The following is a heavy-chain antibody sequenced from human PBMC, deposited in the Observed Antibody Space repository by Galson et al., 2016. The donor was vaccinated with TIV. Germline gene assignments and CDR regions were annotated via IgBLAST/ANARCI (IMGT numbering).Heavy chain of an antibody. Sequence: SVKVSCKVSGYTLTEVAMYWVRQAPGKGLEWMGGFDPEDGKTIYAQRFQGRVTMTEDTSTDTAYMELGSLRSEDTAVYYCATDVSTQYFDTSGYSPLGFWGQGTLVVVSS. CDR2: FDPEDGKT. CDR3: ATDVSTQYFDTSGYSPLGF. J-gene: IGHJ4*02. D-gene: IGHD3-22*01. CDR1: GYTLTEVA. V-gene: IGHV1-24*01.